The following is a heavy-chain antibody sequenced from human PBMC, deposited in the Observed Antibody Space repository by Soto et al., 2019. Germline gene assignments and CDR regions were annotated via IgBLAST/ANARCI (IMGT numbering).Heavy chain of an antibody. CDR1: GGTFTNSG. V-gene: IGHV1-69*13. J-gene: IGHJ6*02. Sequence: ASVKVSCKAPGGTFTNSGFSWVRQAPGQGLEWMGGIIPIFGTANYAQKFQGRVTITADESTSTAYMELSSLGSEDTAVYYCARGFYDILTPLPQAYYYGMDVWGQGTTVTVSS. CDR3: ARGFYDILTPLPQAYYYGMDV. D-gene: IGHD3-9*01. CDR2: IIPIFGTA.